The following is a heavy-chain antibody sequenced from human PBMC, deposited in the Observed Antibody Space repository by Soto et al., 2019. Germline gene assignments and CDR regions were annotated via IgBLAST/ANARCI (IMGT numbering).Heavy chain of an antibody. V-gene: IGHV3-30*18. CDR2: ISYDGSNK. D-gene: IGHD3-9*01. Sequence: GVSLRLSCAASGFTFSSYGMHWVRQAPGKGLEWVAVISYDGSNKYYADSVKGRFTISRDNSKNTLYLQMNSLRAEDTAVYYCAKGRYYDILSGYYSPAGTDNPEAHWGQGTLVSVSS. J-gene: IGHJ1*01. CDR1: GFTFSSYG. CDR3: AKGRYYDILSGYYSPAGTDNPEAH.